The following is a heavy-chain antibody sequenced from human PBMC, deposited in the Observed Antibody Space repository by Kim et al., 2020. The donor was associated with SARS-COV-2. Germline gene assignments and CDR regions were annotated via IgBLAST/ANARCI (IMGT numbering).Heavy chain of an antibody. D-gene: IGHD3-9*01. CDR1: GYTFTGYY. J-gene: IGHJ4*02. Sequence: ASVKVSCKASGYTFTGYYMHWVRQAPGQGLEWMGRINPNSGGTNYALKFQGRVTMTRDTSISTAYMELSRLRSDDTAVYYCARVSTLRYFDCLGYWGQGTLVTVSS. CDR3: ARVSTLRYFDCLGY. V-gene: IGHV1-2*06. CDR2: INPNSGGT.